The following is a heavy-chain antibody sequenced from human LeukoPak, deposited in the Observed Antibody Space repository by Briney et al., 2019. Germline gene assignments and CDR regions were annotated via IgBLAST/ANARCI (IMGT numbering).Heavy chain of an antibody. CDR2: ISSSSSYI. CDR1: GFTFSSYS. Sequence: PGGSLRLSCAASGFTFSSYSMNWVRQAPGKGLEWVSSISSSSSYIYYADSLKGRFTISRDNAKNSLYLQMNSLRAEDTAVYYCASLDDSSDYLDLLGAFDIWGQGTMVTVSS. D-gene: IGHD3-22*01. CDR3: ASLDDSSDYLDLLGAFDI. J-gene: IGHJ3*02. V-gene: IGHV3-21*01.